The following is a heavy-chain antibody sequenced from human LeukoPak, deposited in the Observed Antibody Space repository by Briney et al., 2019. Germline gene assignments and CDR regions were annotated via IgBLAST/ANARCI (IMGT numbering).Heavy chain of an antibody. D-gene: IGHD2-15*01. CDR3: AREGGRLVDF. CDR2: VYYSGGA. J-gene: IGHJ4*02. CDR1: VESISSGSHY. Sequence: SETLSLTCTVSVESISSGSHYWSWIRQPPGKCLEWNGYVYYSGGALYNPSLKSRVTISVDTSKNQLSPNLNSVTAGDTAVYYCAREGGRLVDFWGQGILITVSA. V-gene: IGHV4-31*03.